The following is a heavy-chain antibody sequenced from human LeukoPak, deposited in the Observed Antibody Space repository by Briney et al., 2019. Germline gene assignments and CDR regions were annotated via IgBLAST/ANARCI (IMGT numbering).Heavy chain of an antibody. V-gene: IGHV4-34*01. CDR3: AREALSLVVVADRFDY. Sequence: KPSETLSLTCAVYGGSFSGYYWSWIRQPPGKGLEWIGEINHSGSTNYNPSLKSRVTISVDTSKNQFSLKLSSVTAADTAVYYCAREALSLVVVADRFDYWGQGTLVTVSS. D-gene: IGHD2-15*01. CDR2: INHSGST. CDR1: GGSFSGYY. J-gene: IGHJ4*02.